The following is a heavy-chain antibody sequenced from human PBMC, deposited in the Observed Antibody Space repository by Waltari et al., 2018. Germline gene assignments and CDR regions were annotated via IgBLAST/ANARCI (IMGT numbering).Heavy chain of an antibody. J-gene: IGHJ6*03. CDR1: GFTFSSYG. CDR3: AKDPFGLERGGYYYYMDV. CDR2: IWYDGSNK. D-gene: IGHD3-16*01. Sequence: QVQLVESGGGVVQPGRSLRLSCAASGFTFSSYGMHWVRQAPGKGLEWVAVIWYDGSNKYYADSVEGRFTISRDNSKNTLYLQMNSLRAEDTAMYYCAKDPFGLERGGYYYYMDVWGKGTTVTVSS. V-gene: IGHV3-30*18.